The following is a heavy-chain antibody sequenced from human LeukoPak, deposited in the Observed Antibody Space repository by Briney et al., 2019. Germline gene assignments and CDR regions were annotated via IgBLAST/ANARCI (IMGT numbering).Heavy chain of an antibody. CDR2: IYYSGST. CDR3: ARASGSGSYYGIDY. V-gene: IGHV4-59*01. J-gene: IGHJ4*02. Sequence: SETLSLTCTVSNGSISSYYWSWIRQPPGNALEWIGDIYYSGSTNYNPSLQSRVTISLDTSKNHFSLNLSSVSAADTAIYYCARASGSGSYYGIDYWSQGTLVTVSS. CDR1: NGSISSYY. D-gene: IGHD3-10*01.